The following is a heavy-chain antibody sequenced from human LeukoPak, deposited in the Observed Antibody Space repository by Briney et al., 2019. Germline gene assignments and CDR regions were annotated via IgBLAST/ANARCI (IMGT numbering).Heavy chain of an antibody. CDR2: IIPIFGTA. CDR3: ASLTGYCSSTSCYRGTYYFDY. J-gene: IGHJ4*02. V-gene: IGHV1-69*13. D-gene: IGHD2-2*03. CDR1: GGTFSSYA. Sequence: GASVKVSCKASGGTFSSYAISWVRQAPGQGLEWMGGIIPIFGTANYAQKFQGRVTITADEPTSTAYMELSSLRSEDTAVYYCASLTGYCSSTSCYRGTYYFDYWGQGTLVTVSS.